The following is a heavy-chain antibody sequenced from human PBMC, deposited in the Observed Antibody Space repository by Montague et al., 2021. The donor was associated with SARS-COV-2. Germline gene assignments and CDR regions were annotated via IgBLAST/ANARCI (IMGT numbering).Heavy chain of an antibody. CDR2: TYYRSKWYN. Sequence: CAISGDSVSSNSAAWNWVRQSPSRGLEWLGRTYYRSKWYNDYAISVKSRIIINPDTSKNQFSLQLNSVTPEDTAVYYCANFAVSGTTADYWGQGILVTVSS. CDR1: GDSVSSNSAA. J-gene: IGHJ4*02. D-gene: IGHD6-19*01. V-gene: IGHV6-1*01. CDR3: ANFAVSGTTADY.